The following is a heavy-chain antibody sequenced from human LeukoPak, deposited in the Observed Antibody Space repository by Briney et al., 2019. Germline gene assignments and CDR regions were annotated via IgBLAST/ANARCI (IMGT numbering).Heavy chain of an antibody. J-gene: IGHJ3*01. CDR1: GFTFSSYA. CDR3: ASHQVVGATQF. V-gene: IGHV3-23*01. Sequence: GGXLRLSCAASGFTFSSYAMSWARQAPGKGLEWVSAISGSGGSTYYADSVKGRFTISRDNSKNTLYLQMNSLGAEDTAVYYCASHQVVGATQFWGQGTMVTVSS. CDR2: ISGSGGST. D-gene: IGHD1-26*01.